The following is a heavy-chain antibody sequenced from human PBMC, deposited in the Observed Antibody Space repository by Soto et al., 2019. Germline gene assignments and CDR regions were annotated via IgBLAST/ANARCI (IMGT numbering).Heavy chain of an antibody. J-gene: IGHJ4*02. CDR3: ARSSSIVVTLTD. CDR1: VFTFSSYG. Sequence: WWSLRLSCSASVFTFSSYGMHWFRQAPGKGLEWVAVIWYDGSNKYYADSVKGRFTISGDNSKNTLYLQMNSLRAEDTAVYYCARSSSIVVTLTDWGQGTLVTVSS. CDR2: IWYDGSNK. D-gene: IGHD3-22*01. V-gene: IGHV3-33*01.